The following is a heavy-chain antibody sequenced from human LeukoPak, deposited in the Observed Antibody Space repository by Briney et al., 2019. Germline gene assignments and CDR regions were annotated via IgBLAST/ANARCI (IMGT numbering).Heavy chain of an antibody. Sequence: GGSLRLSCAASGFTLSSYWMHWVRQAPGKGLVWVSRINSDGSTTSYADSVMGRFIISRDNAKNTLYLQMNSLRAEDTAVYYCARVIYSGWEGELSDWGQGTLVTVSS. CDR1: GFTLSSYW. CDR3: ARVIYSGWEGELSD. D-gene: IGHD6-19*01. J-gene: IGHJ4*02. V-gene: IGHV3-74*01. CDR2: INSDGSTT.